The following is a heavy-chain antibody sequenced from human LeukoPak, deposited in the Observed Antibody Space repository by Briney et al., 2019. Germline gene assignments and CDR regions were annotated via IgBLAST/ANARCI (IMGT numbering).Heavy chain of an antibody. D-gene: IGHD2-2*01. CDR2: IRSKAYGGTT. CDR1: GFTFGDYA. Sequence: GRSLRLSCTASGFTFGDYAMSWVRQAPGEGLEWVGFIRSKAYGGTTEYAASVKRRFTISRDNSKSIAYLQMNSLKTEDTAVYYCTRHSIPIVVVPAAHDYWGQGTLVTVSS. J-gene: IGHJ4*02. V-gene: IGHV3-49*04. CDR3: TRHSIPIVVVPAAHDY.